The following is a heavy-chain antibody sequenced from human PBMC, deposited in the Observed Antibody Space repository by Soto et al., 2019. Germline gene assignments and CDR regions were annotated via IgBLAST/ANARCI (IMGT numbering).Heavy chain of an antibody. V-gene: IGHV4-34*01. CDR3: ARDVGATGD. D-gene: IGHD1-26*01. Sequence: AETLSLTCAIYGGSFSGYYWSWIRQPPGKGLEWIGEINHSGSTNYNPSLKSRVTISVDTSASTAYMELSSLRSEDTAVYYCARDVGATGDWGQGTLVTVSS. CDR2: INHSGST. J-gene: IGHJ4*02. CDR1: GGSFSGYY.